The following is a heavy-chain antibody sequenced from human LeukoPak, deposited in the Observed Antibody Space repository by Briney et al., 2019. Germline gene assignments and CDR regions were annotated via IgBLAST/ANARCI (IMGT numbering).Heavy chain of an antibody. CDR1: GFTFSSYA. Sequence: GGSLRLSCAASGFTFSSYAMSWVRQAPGKGLEWVSSISGSGGSTYYADAVKGRFTISRDNAKNSLYLQMNSLRAEDTAVYYCARVFGEATDAFDIWGQGTMVTVSS. V-gene: IGHV3-23*01. D-gene: IGHD3-10*01. J-gene: IGHJ3*02. CDR2: ISGSGGST. CDR3: ARVFGEATDAFDI.